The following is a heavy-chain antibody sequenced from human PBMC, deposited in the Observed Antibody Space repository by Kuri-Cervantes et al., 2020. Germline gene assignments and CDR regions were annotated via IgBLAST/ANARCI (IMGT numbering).Heavy chain of an antibody. V-gene: IGHV3-21*01. Sequence: LSLTCAASGFTFSSYAMSWVRQAPGKGLEWVSSISDNSRYIYYADSVKGRFTISRDNAKNSLSLQMNTLRADDTAVYYRARDSRGRSNWFDPWGQGTLVTVSS. CDR3: ARDSRGRSNWFDP. D-gene: IGHD3-16*01. CDR2: ISDNSRYI. CDR1: GFTFSSYA. J-gene: IGHJ5*02.